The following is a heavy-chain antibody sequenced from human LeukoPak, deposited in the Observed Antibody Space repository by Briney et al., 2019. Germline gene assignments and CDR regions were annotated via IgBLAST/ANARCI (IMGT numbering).Heavy chain of an antibody. Sequence: QAGGSLRLSCAASGFTVSSNWMSCVRQAPGEGREWVSNIKQDGSEKYYVDSVKGRFTISRDNAKNSLFLQMNSLRAEDTAVYYCATRKLGENAFDIWGQGTMVTVSS. V-gene: IGHV3-7*01. CDR3: ATRKLGENAFDI. J-gene: IGHJ3*02. CDR1: GFTVSSNW. CDR2: IKQDGSEK. D-gene: IGHD3-16*01.